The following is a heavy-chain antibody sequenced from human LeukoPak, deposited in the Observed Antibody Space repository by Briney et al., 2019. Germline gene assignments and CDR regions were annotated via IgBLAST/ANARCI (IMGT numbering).Heavy chain of an antibody. Sequence: PGGSLRLSCAASGFSFDDHGMHWVRQAPGKGLEWVSGISWNSNSIGYADSVKGRFTISRDNAKNSLYLQMNSLTSEDTALYYCAKDKYSSSLSEFDYWGQGTLVTVSS. CDR3: AKDKYSSSLSEFDY. J-gene: IGHJ4*02. CDR2: ISWNSNSI. D-gene: IGHD6-13*01. V-gene: IGHV3-9*01. CDR1: GFSFDDHG.